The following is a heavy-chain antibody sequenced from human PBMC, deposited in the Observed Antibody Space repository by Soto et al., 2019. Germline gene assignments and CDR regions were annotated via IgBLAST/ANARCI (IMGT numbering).Heavy chain of an antibody. CDR3: ARDRYGGDAFDI. CDR1: GGTFSSYT. J-gene: IGHJ3*02. D-gene: IGHD3-10*01. V-gene: IGHV1-69*04. CDR2: IIPILGIA. Sequence: SVKVSCKASGGTFSSYTISWVRQAPGQGLEWMGRIIPILGIANYAQKFQGRVTITADKSTSTAYMELSSLRSEDTAAYYCARDRYGGDAFDIWGQGTMVTVSS.